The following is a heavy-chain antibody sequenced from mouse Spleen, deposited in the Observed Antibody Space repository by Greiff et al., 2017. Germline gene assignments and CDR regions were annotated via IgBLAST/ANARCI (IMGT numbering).Heavy chain of an antibody. Sequence: LVESGAELVKPGASVKISCKASGYAFSSYWMNWVKQRPGKGLEWIGQIYPGDGDTNYNGKFKGKATLTADKSSSTAYMQLSSLTSEDSAVYFCARSDTTVPFAYWGQGTLVTVSA. J-gene: IGHJ3*01. V-gene: IGHV1-80*01. D-gene: IGHD1-1*01. CDR2: IYPGDGDT. CDR1: GYAFSSYW. CDR3: ARSDTTVPFAY.